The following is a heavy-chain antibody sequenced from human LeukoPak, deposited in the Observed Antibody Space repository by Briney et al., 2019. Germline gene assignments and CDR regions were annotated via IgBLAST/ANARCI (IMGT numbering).Heavy chain of an antibody. CDR2: INGNSGAT. D-gene: IGHD3-9*01. Sequence: ASVKVSCKASGYTFTDHYMHWVRQVPGQGLEWMGWINGNSGATLYAQKFQDRITVTRDKSISTMYLELNRLTTDDTAVYYCVRDFDWGPDYWGQGTLVAVSS. J-gene: IGHJ4*02. CDR1: GYTFTDHY. V-gene: IGHV1-2*02. CDR3: VRDFDWGPDY.